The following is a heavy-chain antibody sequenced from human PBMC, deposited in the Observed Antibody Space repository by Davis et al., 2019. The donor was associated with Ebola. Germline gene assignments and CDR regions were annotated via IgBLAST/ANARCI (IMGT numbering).Heavy chain of an antibody. D-gene: IGHD1-26*01. Sequence: GESLKISCAASGFTFSSYGMHWVRQAPGKGLEWVAVIWYDGSNKYYADSVKGRFTISRDNSKNTLYLQMNSLRAEDTAVYYCAKVGGRVGASSYWGQGTLVTVSS. J-gene: IGHJ4*02. CDR2: IWYDGSNK. V-gene: IGHV3-30*02. CDR1: GFTFSSYG. CDR3: AKVGGRVGASSY.